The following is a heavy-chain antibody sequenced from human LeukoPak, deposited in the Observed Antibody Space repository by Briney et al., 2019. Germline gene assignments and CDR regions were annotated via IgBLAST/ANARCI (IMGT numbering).Heavy chain of an antibody. J-gene: IGHJ4*02. CDR2: IRYDGNNK. CDR1: GFTFSNYG. Sequence: GSLRLSCGASGFTFSNYGMLWVRQAPGKGLEWVSFIRYDGNNKLYADSVKGRFTISRDNSKNTLYLHINSLRAEDTALYYCVKDNPLDYWGQGTLVIVSS. D-gene: IGHD1-14*01. CDR3: VKDNPLDY. V-gene: IGHV3-30*02.